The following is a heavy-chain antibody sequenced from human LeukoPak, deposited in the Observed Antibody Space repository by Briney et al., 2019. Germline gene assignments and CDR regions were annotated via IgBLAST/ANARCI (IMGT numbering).Heavy chain of an antibody. CDR2: IYYSGST. J-gene: IGHJ4*02. CDR1: GGSISSGGYY. D-gene: IGHD3-10*01. Sequence: SETLSLTCTVSGGSISSGGYYWSWIRQHPGTGLEWIGYIYYSGSTYYNPSLKSRVTISVDTSKNQFSLKLSSVTAADTAVYYCARVITWYYYGSGSYVDYWGQGTLVTVSS. CDR3: ARVITWYYYGSGSYVDY. V-gene: IGHV4-31*03.